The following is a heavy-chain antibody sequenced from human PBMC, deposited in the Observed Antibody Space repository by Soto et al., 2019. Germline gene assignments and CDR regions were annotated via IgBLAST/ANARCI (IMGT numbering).Heavy chain of an antibody. Sequence: ASVKVSCKASGYTFTSYGISWVRQAPGQGLEWMGWISAYNGNTNYAQKLQGRVTMTTDTSTSTAYMELRSLRSDDTAVYYCARGGYDLIGSYYYGMDVWGQGTTVTVSS. CDR2: ISAYNGNT. J-gene: IGHJ6*02. CDR3: ARGGYDLIGSYYYGMDV. V-gene: IGHV1-18*01. CDR1: GYTFTSYG. D-gene: IGHD5-12*01.